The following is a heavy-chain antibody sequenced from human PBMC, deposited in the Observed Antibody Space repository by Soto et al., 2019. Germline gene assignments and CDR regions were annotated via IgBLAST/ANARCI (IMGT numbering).Heavy chain of an antibody. CDR2: ISSSSNYI. D-gene: IGHD4-17*01. J-gene: IGHJ4*02. Sequence: PGGSLRLSCAASGFTFSSYNMNWVRQAPGKGLEWVSSISSSSNYIYYADSVKGRFTISRDNAKNSLYLQMNSLRAEDTAVYYCARDHYGGYSFDYWGQGTLVTVSS. CDR3: ARDHYGGYSFDY. CDR1: GFTFSSYN. V-gene: IGHV3-21*06.